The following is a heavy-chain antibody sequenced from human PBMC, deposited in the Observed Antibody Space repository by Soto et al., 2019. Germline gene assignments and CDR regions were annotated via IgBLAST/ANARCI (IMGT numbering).Heavy chain of an antibody. CDR3: ARDTYYYDSSGYRNPGAFDI. CDR1: GFTFSSYW. J-gene: IGHJ3*02. D-gene: IGHD3-22*01. Sequence: GGSLRLSCAASGFTFSSYWMSWVRQAPGKGLEWVANIKQDGSEKYYVDSVKGRFTISRDNAKNSLYLQMNSLRAEDTAVYYCARDTYYYDSSGYRNPGAFDIWGQGTMVTASS. CDR2: IKQDGSEK. V-gene: IGHV3-7*01.